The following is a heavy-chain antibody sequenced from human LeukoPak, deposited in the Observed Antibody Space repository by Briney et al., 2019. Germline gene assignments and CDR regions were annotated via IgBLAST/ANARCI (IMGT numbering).Heavy chain of an antibody. Sequence: SEILSLTCTVSGGSFSSYYWSWIRQPAGKGLEWIGRIYRTGSTNYNPSLKSRVAMSVDTSNNQFSLRLRSVTAADTAVYDCARQIASAGTAGCDFWGQGARVTVSA. J-gene: IGHJ4*02. D-gene: IGHD6-13*01. CDR2: IYRTGST. CDR3: ARQIASAGTAGCDF. CDR1: GGSFSSYY. V-gene: IGHV4-4*07.